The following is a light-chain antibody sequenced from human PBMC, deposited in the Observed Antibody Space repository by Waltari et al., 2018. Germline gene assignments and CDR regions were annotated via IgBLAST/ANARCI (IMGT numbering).Light chain of an antibody. CDR3: AAWDDSLSGGV. Sequence: QSVLTQPPSASATPGPRVTISCSGRSSNTGSHHVYWYQQLPGTAPKLLIYRNNPRPSGVPDRFSGSESGTSASLAISGLRSDDEADYYCAAWDDSLSGGVFGGGTRLTVL. J-gene: IGLJ3*02. CDR1: SSNTGSHH. V-gene: IGLV1-47*01. CDR2: RNN.